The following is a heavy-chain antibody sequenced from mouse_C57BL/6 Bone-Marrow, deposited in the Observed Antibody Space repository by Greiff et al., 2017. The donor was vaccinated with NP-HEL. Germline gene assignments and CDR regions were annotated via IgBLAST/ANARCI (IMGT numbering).Heavy chain of an antibody. J-gene: IGHJ1*03. V-gene: IGHV8-8*01. CDR2: IWWDDDK. CDR3: ARTCLLPRYFDV. D-gene: IGHD2-10*01. Sequence: VKLVESGPGILQPSQTLSLTCSFSGFSLSTFGMGVGWIRQPSGKGLEWLAHIWWDDDKYYNPALKSRLTISKDTSKNQVFLKIANVDTADTATYYCARTCLLPRYFDVWGTGTTVTVSS. CDR1: GFSLSTFGMG.